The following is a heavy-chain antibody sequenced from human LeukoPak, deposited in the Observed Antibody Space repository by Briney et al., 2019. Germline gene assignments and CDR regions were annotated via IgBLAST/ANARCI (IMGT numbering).Heavy chain of an antibody. CDR2: IYSSGIT. J-gene: IGHJ4*02. CDR3: ARYSSGWIDY. V-gene: IGHV4-59*01. Sequence: SETLSLTCTVSGGSISNYYWGWIRQPPGKGLEWIGYIYSSGITTYNPSLNSRVTISVDTSKNQFSLKLTSVTAADTATYYCARYSSGWIDYWGQGTLVTVSS. D-gene: IGHD6-19*01. CDR1: GGSISNYY.